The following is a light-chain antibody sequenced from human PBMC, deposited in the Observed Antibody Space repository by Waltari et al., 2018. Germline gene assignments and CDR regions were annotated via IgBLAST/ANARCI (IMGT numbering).Light chain of an antibody. V-gene: IGLV2-14*01. J-gene: IGLJ3*02. CDR2: EVS. Sequence: QSALTQPASVSGSPGQSITIYCTGTSSYVGGYNYVSWYQQHPGKAPKLMIYEVSNRPSGVSNRFSGSKSGNTASLTISGLQAEDEADYYCSSYTSSSTLWVFGGGTKLTVL. CDR3: SSYTSSSTLWV. CDR1: SSYVGGYNY.